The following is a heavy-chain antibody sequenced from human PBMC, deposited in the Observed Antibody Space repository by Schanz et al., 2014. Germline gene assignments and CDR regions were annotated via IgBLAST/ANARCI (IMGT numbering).Heavy chain of an antibody. J-gene: IGHJ5*01. V-gene: IGHV4-31*03. CDR3: ARSPGDFPGWFDS. CDR2: IYDGGST. D-gene: IGHD4-17*01. CDR1: GGSISSVGYY. Sequence: QVQLQESGPGLVKPSQTLSLTCTVSGGSISSVGYYWSWIRQHPGKGLEWIGYIYDGGSTYYNPSLKSRVTISVDTSKNQCSLRLSSVTAADTAVYYCARSPGDFPGWFDSWGQGTLVTVSS.